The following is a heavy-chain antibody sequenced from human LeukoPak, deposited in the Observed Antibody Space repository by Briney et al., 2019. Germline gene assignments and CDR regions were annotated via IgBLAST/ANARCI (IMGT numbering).Heavy chain of an antibody. CDR2: IFHSGST. D-gene: IGHD2-2*01. V-gene: IGHV4-38-2*02. CDR3: ARGGDCSSTSCHGWFDP. CDR1: GYSISSGFY. Sequence: SETLSLTCSVSGYSISSGFYWGWIRQPPGKGLEWIGSIFHSGSTYYNVSLKSRVTISVDTSKNQFSLKLSSVTAADTAVYYCARGGDCSSTSCHGWFDPWGQGTLVTVSS. J-gene: IGHJ5*02.